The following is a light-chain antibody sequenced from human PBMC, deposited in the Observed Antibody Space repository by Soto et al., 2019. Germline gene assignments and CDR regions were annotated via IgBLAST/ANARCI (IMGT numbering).Light chain of an antibody. CDR2: GIS. CDR3: QQRSNWPT. V-gene: IGKV3D-20*02. Sequence: ELVMTQSPATLSLSPGERASLSCRASQSVNRNYLAWYQQKPGQAPRLLIYGISSRATGIPARFSGSGSGTDFTLTISSLEPEDFAVYYCQQRSNWPTFGQGTKVDIK. J-gene: IGKJ1*01. CDR1: QSVNRNY.